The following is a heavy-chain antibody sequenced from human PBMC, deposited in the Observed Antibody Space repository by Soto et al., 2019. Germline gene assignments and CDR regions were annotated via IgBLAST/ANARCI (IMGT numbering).Heavy chain of an antibody. CDR1: GFTFSSFA. J-gene: IGHJ4*02. CDR3: AKGGIGSAPGLDS. D-gene: IGHD2-21*01. CDR2: ISDGPDGA. Sequence: EVQLLESGGGLIQPGGSLRLSCAASGFTFSSFAMTWVRQAPGKGLQWISSISDGPDGAYYADSVKGRFTISRDNSKNTLSLQMDSLRPDDTALYYGAKGGIGSAPGLDSWGQGTLVTVSS. V-gene: IGHV3-23*01.